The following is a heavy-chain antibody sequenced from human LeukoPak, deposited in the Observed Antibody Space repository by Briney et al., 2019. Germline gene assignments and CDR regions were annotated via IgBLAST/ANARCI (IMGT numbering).Heavy chain of an antibody. V-gene: IGHV3-48*03. J-gene: IGHJ4*02. CDR1: GFTFSSYE. D-gene: IGHD1-7*01. Sequence: GGSLRLSCAASGFTFSSYEMNWVRQAPGKGLEWVSYISSSGSTIYYADSVKGRFTISRDNAKNSLYLQMNSLRAEDTAVYYCARDLSPLSNYMGDYWGQGPLVTVSS. CDR2: ISSSGSTI. CDR3: ARDLSPLSNYMGDY.